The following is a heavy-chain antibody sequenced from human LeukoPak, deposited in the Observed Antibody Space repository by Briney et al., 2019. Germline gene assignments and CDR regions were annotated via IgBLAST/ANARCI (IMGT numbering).Heavy chain of an antibody. CDR3: AKDRAWGAFAY. D-gene: IGHD1-26*01. Sequence: GGSLRLSCAASGFTFSTYGMNWVRQAPGKGLEWVSGITGDGRTYYVDSVKGRFTISRDNSKNTLYLQMNILRAEDTAIYYCAKDRAWGAFAYWGQGTLVTVSS. CDR1: GFTFSTYG. J-gene: IGHJ4*02. CDR2: ITGDGRT. V-gene: IGHV3-23*01.